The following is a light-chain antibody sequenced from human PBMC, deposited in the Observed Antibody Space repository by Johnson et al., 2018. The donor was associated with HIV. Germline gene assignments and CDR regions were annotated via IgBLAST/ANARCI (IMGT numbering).Light chain of an antibody. Sequence: QSVLTQPPSVSAAPGQKVTISCSGSSSNIGNNYVSWYQQLPGTAPKLLIYDNNKRPSGILDRFSGSKSGTSATLGITGLQTGDEADYYCGTWDSSLSAGVFGTGTKVTGL. CDR3: GTWDSSLSAGV. CDR1: SSNIGNNY. V-gene: IGLV1-51*01. J-gene: IGLJ1*01. CDR2: DNN.